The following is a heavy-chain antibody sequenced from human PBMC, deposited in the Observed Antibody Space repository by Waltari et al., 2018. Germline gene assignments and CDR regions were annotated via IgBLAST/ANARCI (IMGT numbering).Heavy chain of an antibody. V-gene: IGHV4-61*02. J-gene: IGHJ3*02. D-gene: IGHD5-12*01. CDR1: VGSISSGSYY. Sequence: QVQLQESGPGLVKPSQTLSLTCTVSVGSISSGSYYWSWLRPPAGKGLEWIGRIYTSGSTNYNPSLKSRVTISVDTSKNQFSLKLSSVTAADTAVYYCARDRGSYERGGVDIWGQGTMVTVSS. CDR3: ARDRGSYERGGVDI. CDR2: IYTSGST.